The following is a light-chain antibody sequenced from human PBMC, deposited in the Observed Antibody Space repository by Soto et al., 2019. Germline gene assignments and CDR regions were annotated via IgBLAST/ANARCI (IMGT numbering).Light chain of an antibody. CDR2: EVY. J-gene: IGLJ3*02. V-gene: IGLV2-14*01. Sequence: ALTHPASVSGSPGQSITISCTGTNSDVGGYDRVSWYQHHPGKAPKLLIFEVYNRPSGISDRFSGSKSGDTASLTISGLQSEDEADYYCISYIPSTTTHWVFGGGTKVTVL. CDR3: ISYIPSTTTHWV. CDR1: NSDVGGYDR.